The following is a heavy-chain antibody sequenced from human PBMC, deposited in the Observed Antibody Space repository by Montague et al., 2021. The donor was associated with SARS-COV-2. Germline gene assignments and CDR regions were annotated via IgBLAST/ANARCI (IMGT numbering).Heavy chain of an antibody. Sequence: SETLSLTCIVSGYSISSGYYWGWVRQTPGKGLEWLGFIEYSGSTYYNPSLKTRVTMSLDTSKNQFSLKLTSVTAADTAVYYCARAVTTGIDWFDPWGQGTLVTVSS. J-gene: IGHJ5*02. V-gene: IGHV4-38-2*02. CDR1: GYSISSGYY. CDR3: ARAVTTGIDWFDP. D-gene: IGHD4-17*01. CDR2: IEYSGST.